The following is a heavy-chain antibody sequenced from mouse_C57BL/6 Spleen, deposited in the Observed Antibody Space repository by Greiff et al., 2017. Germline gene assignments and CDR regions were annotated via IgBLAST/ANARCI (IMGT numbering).Heavy chain of an antibody. Sequence: VQLVESGGGLVKPGGSLKLSCAASGFTFSSYAMSWVRQTPEKRLEWVATISDGGSYTYYPDNVKGRFTISRDNAKNNLYLQMSHLKSEDTAMYYCARDHGSSSFFAYWGQGTLVTVSA. J-gene: IGHJ3*01. CDR3: ARDHGSSSFFAY. CDR2: ISDGGSYT. CDR1: GFTFSSYA. V-gene: IGHV5-4*01. D-gene: IGHD1-1*01.